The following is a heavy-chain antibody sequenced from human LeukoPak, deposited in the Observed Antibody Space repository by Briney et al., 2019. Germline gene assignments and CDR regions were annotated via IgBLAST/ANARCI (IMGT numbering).Heavy chain of an antibody. D-gene: IGHD5-18*01. CDR2: ISGSGGST. J-gene: IGHJ1*01. CDR3: AKDQGIQLWLKYFQH. V-gene: IGHV3-23*01. CDR1: GFIFSNYA. Sequence: PGGSLRLSCAASGFIFSNYAMTRVRQAPGKGLEWVSAISGSGGSTYYADSVKGRFTISRDNSKNTLYLQMNSLRAEDTAVYYCAKDQGIQLWLKYFQHWGQGTLVTVSS.